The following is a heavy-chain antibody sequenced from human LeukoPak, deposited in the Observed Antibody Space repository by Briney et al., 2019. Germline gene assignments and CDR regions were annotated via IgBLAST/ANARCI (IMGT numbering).Heavy chain of an antibody. D-gene: IGHD2-2*01. CDR1: GGTFSSYA. J-gene: IGHJ5*02. CDR2: IIPIFGTA. CDR3: ARDGIVVVPAAMYESGLVWFDP. V-gene: IGHV1-69*13. Sequence: GASVKVSCKASGGTFSSYAISWVRQAPGQGLEWMGGIIPIFGTANYAQKLQGRVTITADESTSTAYMELSGLRSEDTAVYYCARDGIVVVPAAMYESGLVWFDPWGQGTLVTVSS.